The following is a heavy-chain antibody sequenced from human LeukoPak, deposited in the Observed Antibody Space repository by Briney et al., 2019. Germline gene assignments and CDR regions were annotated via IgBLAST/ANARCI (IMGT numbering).Heavy chain of an antibody. D-gene: IGHD2-15*01. CDR2: IYPGDSDA. J-gene: IGHJ3*02. CDR1: GYSFTSYW. Sequence: KGGESLKISCKGSGYSFTSYWIGWVRQMLGKGLEWMGIIYPGDSDARYSPSFQGQVTISADKSISTAYLQWSSLKASDTAMYYCARSPRAATDAFDIWGQGTMVTVSS. V-gene: IGHV5-51*01. CDR3: ARSPRAATDAFDI.